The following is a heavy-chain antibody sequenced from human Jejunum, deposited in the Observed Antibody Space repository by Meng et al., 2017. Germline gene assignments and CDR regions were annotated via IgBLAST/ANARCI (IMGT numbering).Heavy chain of an antibody. CDR3: ARESLAWYTLDY. V-gene: IGHV3-7*01. CDR2: IKQDGSEK. Sequence: ESLKISCEASAFTFSKYWMTWVRQAPGKGLEWVSNIKQDGSEKDYVDSVKGRFTIYRDNAKNMLYLQLNSLRAEDTAVYYCARESLAWYTLDYWGQGTMVTVSS. D-gene: IGHD6-13*01. J-gene: IGHJ4*02. CDR1: AFTFSKYW.